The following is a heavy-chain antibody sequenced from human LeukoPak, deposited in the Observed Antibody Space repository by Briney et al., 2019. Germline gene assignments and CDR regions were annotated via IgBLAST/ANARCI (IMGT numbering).Heavy chain of an antibody. Sequence: KPGGSLRLSCAASGFSFSGYSMNWVRQAPGKGLEWVSSVSSSSGHIYYADSVKGRITISRDNAKNSLYLQMNTLRAEDTAVYYCARDLAHDYWGQGTLVTVSS. J-gene: IGHJ4*02. CDR1: GFSFSGYS. CDR3: ARDLAHDY. CDR2: VSSSSGHI. V-gene: IGHV3-21*01.